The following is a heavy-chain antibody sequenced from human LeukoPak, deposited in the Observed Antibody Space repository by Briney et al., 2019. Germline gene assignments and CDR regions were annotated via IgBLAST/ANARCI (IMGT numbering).Heavy chain of an antibody. CDR2: VSNSGVTT. Sequence: AGSLRLSCVAYGFTFSSFSMSWVRQAPGKGLEWVSGVSNSGVTTYYADSVKGRFTISRDNAKNTLFLQMNSLRAEDTAVYYCVKGIASHDFFSRGEWGQGTLVTVSS. CDR1: GFTFSSFS. D-gene: IGHD2-21*01. V-gene: IGHV3-23*01. CDR3: VKGIASHDFFSRGE. J-gene: IGHJ4*02.